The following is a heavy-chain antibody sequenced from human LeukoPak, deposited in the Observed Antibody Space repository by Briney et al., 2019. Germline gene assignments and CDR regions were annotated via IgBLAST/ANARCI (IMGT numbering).Heavy chain of an antibody. Sequence: PSETLSLTCTVSGGSISSSRYYGGWIRQPPGKGLEWIGSLYYSGNTYYNPSLKSRVTISVDTSKNQFSLKLSSVTAADTAVYYCARDGGGEGYNSYYYYYMDVWGKGTTVTISS. J-gene: IGHJ6*03. CDR2: LYYSGNT. V-gene: IGHV4-39*07. CDR3: ARDGGGEGYNSYYYYYMDV. D-gene: IGHD5-24*01. CDR1: GGSISSSRYY.